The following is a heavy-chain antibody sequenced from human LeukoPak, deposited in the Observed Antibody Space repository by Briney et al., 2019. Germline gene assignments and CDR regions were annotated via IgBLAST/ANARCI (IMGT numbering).Heavy chain of an antibody. J-gene: IGHJ4*02. V-gene: IGHV3-30-3*01. D-gene: IGHD6-19*01. CDR3: ARTDISGWSRPLDC. Sequence: PGGSLRLSCAASGFTFSSYAMHWVRQAPGKGLEWVAVISSDGSNKYYAGSVEGRFTISRDNYNNTLLLQMNSLRAEDTAVYYCARTDISGWSRPLDCWGQGTLVTVSS. CDR1: GFTFSSYA. CDR2: ISSDGSNK.